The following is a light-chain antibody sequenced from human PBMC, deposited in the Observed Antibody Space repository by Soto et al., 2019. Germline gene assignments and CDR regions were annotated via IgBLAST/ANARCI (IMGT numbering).Light chain of an antibody. CDR3: CSDGSSNNV. CDR1: SSDVGCYNF. CDR2: EVS. J-gene: IGLJ2*01. Sequence: QSALTQPPSASGSPGQSVTISCTGTSSDVGCYNFVSWYQQHPGKAPKLMIYEVSKRPSGVPDRFSGSKSGNTASLTVSGLHAEDEAYYCCCSDGSSNNVFGAGTKLTVL. V-gene: IGLV2-8*01.